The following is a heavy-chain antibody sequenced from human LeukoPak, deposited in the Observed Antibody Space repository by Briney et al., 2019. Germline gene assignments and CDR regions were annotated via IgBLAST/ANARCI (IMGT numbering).Heavy chain of an antibody. Sequence: GGSLRLSCAASGFTFSSHWMHWVRQAPGKGLVWVSRINSDGSSTSYADSVKGRFTISRDNAKNTLYLQMNSLRAEDTAVYYCTRGYYDFWSGSHDAFDTWGQGTMVTVSS. V-gene: IGHV3-74*01. J-gene: IGHJ3*02. D-gene: IGHD3-3*01. CDR3: TRGYYDFWSGSHDAFDT. CDR2: INSDGSST. CDR1: GFTFSSHW.